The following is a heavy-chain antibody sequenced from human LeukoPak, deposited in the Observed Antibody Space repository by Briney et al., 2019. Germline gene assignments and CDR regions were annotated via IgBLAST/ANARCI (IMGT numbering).Heavy chain of an antibody. D-gene: IGHD2-2*01. CDR2: INHSRST. CDR3: ARAPRLSRYCSSTSCRRFDY. V-gene: IGHV4-34*01. CDR1: GGSFSGYY. Sequence: PSETLSLTCAVYGGSFSGYYWSWIRQPPGKGLEWIGEINHSRSTNYNPSLKSRVTISVDTSKNQFSLKLSSVTAADTAVYYCARAPRLSRYCSSTSCRRFDYWGQGTLVTVSS. J-gene: IGHJ4*02.